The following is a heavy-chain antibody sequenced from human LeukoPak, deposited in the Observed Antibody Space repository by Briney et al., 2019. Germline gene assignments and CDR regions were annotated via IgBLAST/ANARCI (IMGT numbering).Heavy chain of an antibody. CDR2: VSSDENSK. Sequence: GGSLRLFRAASGFTFSTYTLHWVRQAPGKGLEWVAVVSSDENSKYYADSVKGRFTISRDNSKNTLYLQMDTLRAEDTAVYYCARGHMSRGVIETVDMWGQGTMVTVSS. J-gene: IGHJ3*02. CDR1: GFTFSTYT. V-gene: IGHV3-30-3*01. CDR3: ARGHMSRGVIETVDM. D-gene: IGHD3-10*01.